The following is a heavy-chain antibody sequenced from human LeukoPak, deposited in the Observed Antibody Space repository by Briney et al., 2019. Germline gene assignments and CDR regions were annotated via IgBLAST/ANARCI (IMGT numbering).Heavy chain of an antibody. CDR1: GGSISNCY. V-gene: IGHV4-59*01. CDR3: ARELGATVVNYGMDV. J-gene: IGHJ6*01. Sequence: SETLSLTCTVSGGSISNCYWSWIRQPPGKGLEWIGYIHCSGSTNYNPSLKSRVTISIDTSKNQLSLKLTSMTAADTAVYYCARELGATVVNYGMDVWGQGTTVTVSS. D-gene: IGHD4-23*01. CDR2: IHCSGST.